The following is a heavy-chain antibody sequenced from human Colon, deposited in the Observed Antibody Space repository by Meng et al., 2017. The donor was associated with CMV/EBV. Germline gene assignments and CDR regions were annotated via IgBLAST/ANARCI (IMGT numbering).Heavy chain of an antibody. D-gene: IGHD3-22*01. CDR2: ISGTGGNT. CDR3: AKADYYDGSGYDFDY. CDR1: GFTFSAYA. V-gene: IGHV3-23*01. Sequence: SGFTFSAYAMSWVRQAPGKGLEWVSSISGTGGNTYYADSVKGRFTISRDDSHNTLFLHMNSLRAEDTAVYYCAKADYYDGSGYDFDYWGQGTLVTVSS. J-gene: IGHJ4*02.